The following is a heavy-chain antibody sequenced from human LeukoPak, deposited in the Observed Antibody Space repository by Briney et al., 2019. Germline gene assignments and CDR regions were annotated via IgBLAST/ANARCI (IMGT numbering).Heavy chain of an antibody. CDR3: ARLDSIAARRRAYDAFDI. V-gene: IGHV3-33*01. CDR2: IWYDGSNK. J-gene: IGHJ3*02. D-gene: IGHD6-6*01. Sequence: GGSLRLSCAASGFTFSSYGMHWVRQAPGKGLEWVAVIWYDGSNKYYADSVKGRFTISRGNSKNTLYLQMNSLRAEDTAVYYCARLDSIAARRRAYDAFDIWGQGTMVTVSS. CDR1: GFTFSSYG.